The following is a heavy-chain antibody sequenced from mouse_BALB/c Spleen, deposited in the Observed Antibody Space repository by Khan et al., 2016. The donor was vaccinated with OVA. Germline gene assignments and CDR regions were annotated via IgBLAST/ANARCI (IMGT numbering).Heavy chain of an antibody. CDR3: ASSFLLYAMDY. CDR1: GFNIKDTY. J-gene: IGHJ4*01. V-gene: IGHV14-3*02. Sequence: VQLQQPGAELVKPGASVKLSCAASGFNIKDTYIHWVKQRPQQGLEWIGRIDPANGNTKYDPKFQGKATITADTSSHTAYLQLSSLTSEDTAVYYCASSFLLYAMDYWGQGTSVTVSS. CDR2: IDPANGNT. D-gene: IGHD1-2*01.